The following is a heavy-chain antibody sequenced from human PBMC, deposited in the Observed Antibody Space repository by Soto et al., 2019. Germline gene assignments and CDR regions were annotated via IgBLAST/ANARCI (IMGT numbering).Heavy chain of an antibody. D-gene: IGHD3-10*01. CDR2: VYSGGAT. J-gene: IGHJ4*02. V-gene: IGHV3-53*04. CDR1: GFTVSSNY. CDR3: VRGRYGSEIH. Sequence: PGGSLRLSCAAFGFTVSSNYMTWVRLAPGKGLEWVSLVYSGGATHYAASVKGRSTISTHSSQNTLFLQMNSLRTEDTATCYCVRGRYGSEIHWGQGTKVTVSS.